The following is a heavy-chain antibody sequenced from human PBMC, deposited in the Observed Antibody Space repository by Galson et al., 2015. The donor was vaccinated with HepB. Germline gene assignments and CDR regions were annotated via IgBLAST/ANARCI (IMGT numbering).Heavy chain of an antibody. CDR2: TYFSGTT. CDR3: ARGTGWSPEGY. CDR1: GASVNNGLYS. Sequence: SVSGASVNNGLYSWTWIRQPAGKGLEWIGRTYFSGTTDYNPSLKARVSISIDTSKNQFSLRLTAVTAADTAVYYCARGTGWSPEGYWGQGILVAVSS. V-gene: IGHV4-61*02. J-gene: IGHJ4*02. D-gene: IGHD6-19*01.